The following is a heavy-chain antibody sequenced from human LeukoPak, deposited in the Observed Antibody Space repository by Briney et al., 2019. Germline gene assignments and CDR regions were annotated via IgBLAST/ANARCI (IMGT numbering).Heavy chain of an antibody. D-gene: IGHD3-3*01. CDR1: GFTFSSYA. J-gene: IGHJ4*02. V-gene: IGHV3-23*01. CDR2: ISGSGGST. Sequence: PGGSLRLSCAASGFTFSSYAMSWVRQAPGKGLEWVSAISGSGGSTYYADSVKGRFTISRDNFKNTLYLQMNSLRAEDTAVYYCARGRNYDFWSGYRGGYFDYWGQGTLVTVSS. CDR3: ARGRNYDFWSGYRGGYFDY.